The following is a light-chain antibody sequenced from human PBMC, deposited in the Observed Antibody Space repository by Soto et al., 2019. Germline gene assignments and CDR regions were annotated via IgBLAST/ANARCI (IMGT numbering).Light chain of an antibody. CDR3: TSYTTSRIWV. J-gene: IGLJ3*02. V-gene: IGLV2-14*01. CDR1: SGDVGHYNY. CDR2: EVS. Sequence: QSVLTQPASAAGSPGQSITISCTGSSGDVGHYNYVSWYQQHPGKAPKLMIYEVSTRPSGVSNRFSGSKSGNTASLIISGLQAEDEADYYCTSYTTSRIWVFGGGTKLTVL.